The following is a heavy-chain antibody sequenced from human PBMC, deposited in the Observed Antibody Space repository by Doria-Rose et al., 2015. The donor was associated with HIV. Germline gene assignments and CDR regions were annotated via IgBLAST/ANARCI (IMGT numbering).Heavy chain of an antibody. CDR2: ISGSGGNT. CDR3: AKDLYFNSSSSYGMDV. Sequence: VQLVQSGGGLVQPGGSLRLSCAGSGFTFSSYAMSWVRQAPWKGLEWVSGISGSGGNTYYADSVKGRFTISRDNSRKTLYLQMDSLRVEDTAVYYCAKDLYFNSSSSYGMDVWGQGTAVTVSS. CDR1: GFTFSSYA. J-gene: IGHJ6*02. D-gene: IGHD6-6*01. V-gene: IGHV3-23*04.